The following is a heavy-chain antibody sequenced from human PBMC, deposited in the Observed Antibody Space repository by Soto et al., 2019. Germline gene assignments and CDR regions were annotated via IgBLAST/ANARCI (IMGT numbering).Heavy chain of an antibody. J-gene: IGHJ4*02. CDR3: ARDRVPSTGDIFDY. CDR2: IWYDGSNK. Sequence: GGSLRLSCAASGFTFSSYGMHWVRQAPGKGLEWVAVIWYDGSNKYYADSVKGRFTISRDNSKNTLYLQMNSLRAEDTAVYYCARDRVPSTGDIFDYWGQGTLVTVSS. V-gene: IGHV3-33*01. D-gene: IGHD7-27*01. CDR1: GFTFSSYG.